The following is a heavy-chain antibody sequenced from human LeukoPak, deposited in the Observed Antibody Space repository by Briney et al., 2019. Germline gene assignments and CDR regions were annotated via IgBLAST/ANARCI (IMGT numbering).Heavy chain of an antibody. CDR3: AREIAAYNSGAFYYFDY. J-gene: IGHJ4*02. D-gene: IGHD6-19*01. CDR2: ISSSGTTI. CDR1: GFTFRSYT. V-gene: IGHV3-48*01. Sequence: PGGSLRLSCAASGFTFRSYTMNWVRQAPGKGLEWVSYISSSGTTIYYADSVKGRFTISRDNAQNSLYLQMNSLRAEDTAVYYCAREIAAYNSGAFYYFDYWGQGALVTVSS.